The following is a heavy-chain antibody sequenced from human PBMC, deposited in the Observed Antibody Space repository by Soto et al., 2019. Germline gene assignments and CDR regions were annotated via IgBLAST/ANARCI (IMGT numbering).Heavy chain of an antibody. CDR3: ARHVRGYSGYEEGY. CDR1: GGSISSSSYY. Sequence: SETLSLTCTVSGGSISSSSYYWGWIRQPPGKGLEWIGSIYYSGSTYYNPSLKSRVTISVDTSKNQFSRKLSSVTAADTAVYYGARHVRGYSGYEEGYWGQGTLVTVSS. V-gene: IGHV4-39*01. J-gene: IGHJ4*02. CDR2: IYYSGST. D-gene: IGHD5-12*01.